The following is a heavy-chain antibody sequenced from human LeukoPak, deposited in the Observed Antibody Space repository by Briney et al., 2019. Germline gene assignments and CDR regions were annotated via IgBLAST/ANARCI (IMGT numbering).Heavy chain of an antibody. J-gene: IGHJ6*03. CDR3: ARVFRGTFGWDYMDV. Sequence: SETLSLTCTVSGGTISSYYWSWIRQPPGKGLEWIGYIYHSGSTYYNPSLKSRVTISVDRSKNQFSLKLSSVTAADTAVYYCARVFRGTFGWDYMDVWGKGTTVTVSS. CDR1: GGTISSYY. CDR2: IYHSGST. D-gene: IGHD3-10*01. V-gene: IGHV4-59*12.